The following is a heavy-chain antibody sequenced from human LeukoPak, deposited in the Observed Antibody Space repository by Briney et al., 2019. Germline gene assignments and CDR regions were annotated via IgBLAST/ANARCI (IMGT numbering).Heavy chain of an antibody. CDR2: ISSSSSTI. CDR1: GFTFSSYI. V-gene: IGHV3-48*02. J-gene: IGHJ4*02. Sequence: PGGSLRLSCAASGFTFSSYIMNWVRQAPGKGLEWVSYISSSSSTIYYADSVKGRFTISRDNAKNSLYLQMNSLRDEDTAVYYCAREPCGGDCYEGFDYWGQGTLVTVSS. D-gene: IGHD2-21*02. CDR3: AREPCGGDCYEGFDY.